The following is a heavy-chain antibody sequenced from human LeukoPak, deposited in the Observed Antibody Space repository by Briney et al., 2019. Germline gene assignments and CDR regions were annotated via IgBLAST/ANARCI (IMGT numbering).Heavy chain of an antibody. CDR2: INNDASRT. Sequence: PGGSLRLSCAASGFTFSSYWMHWVRQAPGKGLVWVSHINNDASRTDYADSVKGRFTISRDNAKNTLYLQMNNLRAEDTAVYYSTYYESARGHWGQGTLVTVSS. J-gene: IGHJ4*02. CDR3: TYYESARGH. V-gene: IGHV3-74*01. D-gene: IGHD3-10*01. CDR1: GFTFSSYW.